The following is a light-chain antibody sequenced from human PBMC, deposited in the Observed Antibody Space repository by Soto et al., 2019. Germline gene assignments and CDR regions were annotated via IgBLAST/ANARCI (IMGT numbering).Light chain of an antibody. Sequence: NFMLTQPHSVSESPGKTVTISCTRSSGSIASNDVQWYQQRPGSAPTTVIYENNQRPSGVPDRFSASTDGSSNSASLTISGLQTEDEADYYCQSYDSSTVVFGGGTKLTVL. CDR2: ENN. V-gene: IGLV6-57*04. CDR1: SGSIASND. CDR3: QSYDSSTVV. J-gene: IGLJ2*01.